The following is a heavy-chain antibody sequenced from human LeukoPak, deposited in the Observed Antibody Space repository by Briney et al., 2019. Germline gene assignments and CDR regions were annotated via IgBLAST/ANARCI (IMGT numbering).Heavy chain of an antibody. CDR3: AREGRGKSGGFYKGY. Sequence: ASVKVSCKASGYTFTSYDINWVRQAPGQGLEWMGWISPSGGTRYAQKFQGRVSMTRDTSISTAHMELSGLTSDDTAVYYCAREGRGKSGGFYKGYWGQGTLVTVSS. CDR2: ISPSGGT. V-gene: IGHV1-2*02. CDR1: GYTFTSYD. D-gene: IGHD3-3*01. J-gene: IGHJ4*02.